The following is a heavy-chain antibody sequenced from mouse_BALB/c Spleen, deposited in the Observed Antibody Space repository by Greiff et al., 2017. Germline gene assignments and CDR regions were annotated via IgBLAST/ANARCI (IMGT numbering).Heavy chain of an antibody. CDR2: ISSGGSYT. V-gene: IGHV5-6-4*01. D-gene: IGHD2-14*01. J-gene: IGHJ4*01. Sequence: EVQVVESGGGLVKPGGSLKLSCAASGFTFSSYTMSWVRQTPEKRLEWVATISSGGSYTYYPDSVKGRFTISRDNAKNTLYLQMSSLKSEDTAMYYCTRGGYRYDDSSMDYWGQGTSVTVSS. CDR1: GFTFSSYT. CDR3: TRGGYRYDDSSMDY.